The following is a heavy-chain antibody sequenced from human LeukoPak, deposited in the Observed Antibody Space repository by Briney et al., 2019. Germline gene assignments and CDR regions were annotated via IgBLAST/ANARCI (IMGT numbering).Heavy chain of an antibody. CDR1: GSTFSNYE. CDR3: AREGKFYDFWSGYYRGAFDI. V-gene: IGHV3-21*01. Sequence: KPGGSLRLSCAASGSTFSNYEMHWVRQAPGKGLEWVSSISSSSSYIYYADSVKGRFTISRDNAKNSLYLQMNSLRAEDTAVYYCAREGKFYDFWSGYYRGAFDIWGQGTMVTVSS. J-gene: IGHJ3*02. D-gene: IGHD3-3*01. CDR2: ISSSSSYI.